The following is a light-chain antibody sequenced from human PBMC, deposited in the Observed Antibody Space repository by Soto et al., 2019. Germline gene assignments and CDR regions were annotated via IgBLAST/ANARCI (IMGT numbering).Light chain of an antibody. CDR3: CSNAGDNTDV. Sequence: QSALTQPASVSGSPGQSITISCIGTSSDVGSYNLVSWYQQHPGKAPKVIISEVSERPSGVSNRFSCSNSGNTASLTISGLQAEDEAYYYCCSNAGDNTDVFGCGTKVSVL. V-gene: IGLV2-23*02. J-gene: IGLJ1*01. CDR2: EVS. CDR1: SSDVGSYNL.